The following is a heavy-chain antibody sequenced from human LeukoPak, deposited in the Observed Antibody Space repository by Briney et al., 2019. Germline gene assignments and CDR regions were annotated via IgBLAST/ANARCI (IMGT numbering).Heavy chain of an antibody. CDR3: ARHSYYYDY. CDR2: VYYSGTT. D-gene: IGHD2-21*01. Sequence: LDTLSLTCTVSGGYISGSDNYWAWIRQPPGKGLEWIGSVYYSGTTDYNPSLNSRVSIFVDTSKNQFSLKLTSVTAADTAVYYCARHSYYYDYWGQGTLVTVSS. V-gene: IGHV4-39*01. CDR1: GGYISGSDNY. J-gene: IGHJ4*02.